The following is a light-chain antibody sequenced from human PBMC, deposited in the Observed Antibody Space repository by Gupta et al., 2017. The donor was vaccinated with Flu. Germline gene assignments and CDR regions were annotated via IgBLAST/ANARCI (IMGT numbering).Light chain of an antibody. CDR2: DDN. CDR1: SGSIASNY. CDR3: QDDSDSRHVI. Sequence: FMLTHLLSVSQSPAKTVIISCTRDSGSIASNYVQWYQHRPGSAPTTLIYDDNQRPSGVPDRFSGSVDASSNSASLSSSRLETEDEYDYLGQDDSDSRHVIFGGGTRLTVL. J-gene: IGLJ2*01. V-gene: IGLV6-57*03.